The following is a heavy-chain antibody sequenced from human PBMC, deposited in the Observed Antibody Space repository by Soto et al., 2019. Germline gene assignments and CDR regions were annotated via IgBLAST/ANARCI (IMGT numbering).Heavy chain of an antibody. CDR2: ISGSGGST. V-gene: IGHV3-23*01. J-gene: IGHJ5*02. Sequence: EVQLLESGGGLVQPGGSLRLSCAASGFTFSSYAMSWVRQAPGKGLEWVSAISGSGGSTYYADSVKGRFTISRDNAKNSLFLQMNSLRAEDTAVYYCARDPWMHSGRSWFDPWGQGTLVTVSS. D-gene: IGHD6-19*01. CDR1: GFTFSSYA. CDR3: ARDPWMHSGRSWFDP.